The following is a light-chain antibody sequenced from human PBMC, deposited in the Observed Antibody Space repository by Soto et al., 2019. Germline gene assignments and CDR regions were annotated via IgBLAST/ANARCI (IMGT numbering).Light chain of an antibody. J-gene: IGLJ1*01. V-gene: IGLV2-8*01. CDR2: EVN. CDR1: STDVGGYDY. CDR3: TSYAGGNNV. Sequence: QSALTQPPSASGSPGQSVTISCTGTSTDVGGYDYVSWYQQHPGKVPKLMIYEVNKRPSGVPDRFSGSKSGNTASLTVSGXXXXXXXDYYCTSYAGGNNVFGTGTTLTVL.